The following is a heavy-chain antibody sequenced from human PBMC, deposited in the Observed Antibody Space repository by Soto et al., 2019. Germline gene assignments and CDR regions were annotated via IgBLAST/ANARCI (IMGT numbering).Heavy chain of an antibody. CDR1: GGTFSSYA. CDR3: ASTAREWLLXXDYYYGMDV. J-gene: IGHJ6*01. Sequence: SVKVSCKASGGTFSSYAISWVRQAPGQGLEWMGGIIPIFGTANYAQKFQGRVTITADESTSTAYMELSSLRSEDTAVYYCASTAREWLLXXDYYYGMDVXGXGATVTVSS. D-gene: IGHD3-3*01. CDR2: IIPIFGTA. V-gene: IGHV1-69*13.